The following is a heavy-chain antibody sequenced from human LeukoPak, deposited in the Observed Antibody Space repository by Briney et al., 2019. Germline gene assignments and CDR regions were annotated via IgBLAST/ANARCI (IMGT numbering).Heavy chain of an antibody. CDR3: ARHEDGYCSSTSCYGN. CDR1: GGSISSYY. V-gene: IGHV4-59*08. CDR2: IYYSGST. D-gene: IGHD2-2*03. Sequence: SSETLSLTCTVSGGSISSYYWSWIRQPPGKGLEWVGDIYYSGSTKYNPSLKSRVTISVDTSKNQFSLKLSSVTAADTAVYYCARHEDGYCSSTSCYGNWGQGTLVTVSS. J-gene: IGHJ4*02.